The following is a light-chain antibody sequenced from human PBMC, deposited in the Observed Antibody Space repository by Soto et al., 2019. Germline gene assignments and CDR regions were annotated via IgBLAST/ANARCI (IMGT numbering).Light chain of an antibody. CDR3: QQRAGWPPT. CDR1: HSLSSY. Sequence: EIVLKQSPATLSLSPGERATLSCWASHSLSSYLAWYQQKPGQAPRLLIYDASNRANGIPARFTGSGSGTDFTLTISSLEPEDFAVYFCQQRAGWPPTFGGRTNVAIK. J-gene: IGKJ4*01. V-gene: IGKV3-11*01. CDR2: DAS.